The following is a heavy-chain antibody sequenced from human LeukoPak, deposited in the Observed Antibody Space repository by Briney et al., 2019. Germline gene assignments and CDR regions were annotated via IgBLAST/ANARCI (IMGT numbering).Heavy chain of an antibody. D-gene: IGHD1-26*01. CDR3: ARYSGSSYYFDY. Sequence: ASVKVSCKASGYTFTSYYMHWVRQAPGQGLEWMGIINPSGGSTGYAQEFQGRVTMTRDTSTSTVYMELSSLRSEDTAVYYCARYSGSSYYFDYWGQGTLVTVSS. CDR2: INPSGGST. V-gene: IGHV1-46*01. CDR1: GYTFTSYY. J-gene: IGHJ4*02.